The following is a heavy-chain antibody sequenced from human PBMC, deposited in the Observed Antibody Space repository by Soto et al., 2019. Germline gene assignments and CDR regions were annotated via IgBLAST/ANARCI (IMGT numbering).Heavy chain of an antibody. CDR1: GRSFSGYY. J-gene: IGHJ5*02. V-gene: IGHV4-34*01. CDR3: ASRKQPDPWNNWFDP. CDR2: INHSGST. Sequence: SETLSLTCAVYGRSFSGYYCSWIRQPPGKGLEWIGEINHSGSTNYNPSLKSRVTISVDTSKNQFSLKLSSVTAADTAVYYCASRKQPDPWNNWFDPWGQGTLVTVSS. D-gene: IGHD6-13*01.